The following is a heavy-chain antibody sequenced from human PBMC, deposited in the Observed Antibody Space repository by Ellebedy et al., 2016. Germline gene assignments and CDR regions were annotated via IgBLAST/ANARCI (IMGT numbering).Heavy chain of an antibody. CDR2: IYPGDSET. Sequence: GESLKISCNGSGYNFSTYWIGWVRQMSGKGLEWMGVIYPGDSETRYSPSFQGQVTISADKSTGTAFLQWNSLKASDTAMYFCARLGQSPGIASPLDYWGQGTLVTVSS. D-gene: IGHD6-13*01. V-gene: IGHV5-51*01. CDR1: GYNFSTYW. CDR3: ARLGQSPGIASPLDY. J-gene: IGHJ4*02.